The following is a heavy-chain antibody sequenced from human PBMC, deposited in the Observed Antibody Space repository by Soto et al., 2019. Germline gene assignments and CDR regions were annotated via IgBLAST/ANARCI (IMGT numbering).Heavy chain of an antibody. V-gene: IGHV1-69*08. CDR1: GGPFSNDI. CDR2: IIPLLTTS. D-gene: IGHD5-12*01. J-gene: IGHJ4*02. Sequence: QVQLEQSGAELKNPGSSVRVSCKASGGPFSNDIITWVRQAPGQGLEWMGRIIPLLTTSTYAQKFQGRLTITTDRSTGTAYMDLKNLTSADTAVYYCARDSPIGSTFSGYDAIDYWGQGTRITVSS. CDR3: ARDSPIGSTFSGYDAIDY.